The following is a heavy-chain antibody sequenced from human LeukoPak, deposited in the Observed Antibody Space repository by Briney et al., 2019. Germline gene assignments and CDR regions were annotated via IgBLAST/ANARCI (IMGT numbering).Heavy chain of an antibody. Sequence: ASVKVSCKASGYTFTSYYMHWVRQAPGQGLEWMGWISAYNGNTNYAQKLQGRVTMTTDTSTSTAYMELRSLRSDDTAVYYCARKFLGVAGANWFDPWGQGTLVTVSS. CDR3: ARKFLGVAGANWFDP. J-gene: IGHJ5*02. D-gene: IGHD3-3*01. CDR2: ISAYNGNT. CDR1: GYTFTSYY. V-gene: IGHV1-18*04.